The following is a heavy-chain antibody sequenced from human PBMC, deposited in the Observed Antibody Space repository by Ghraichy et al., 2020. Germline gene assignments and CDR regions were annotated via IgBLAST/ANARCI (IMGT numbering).Heavy chain of an antibody. CDR2: IYYSGST. CDR3: ARRASVVGAWLRWYFDL. J-gene: IGHJ2*01. D-gene: IGHD1-26*01. Sequence: SETLSLTCTVSGGSISSSSYYWGWIRQPPGKGLEWIGSIYYSGSTYYNPSLKSRVTISVDTSKNQFSLKLSSVTAADTAVYYCARRASVVGAWLRWYFDLWGRGTLVTVSS. V-gene: IGHV4-39*01. CDR1: GGSISSSSYY.